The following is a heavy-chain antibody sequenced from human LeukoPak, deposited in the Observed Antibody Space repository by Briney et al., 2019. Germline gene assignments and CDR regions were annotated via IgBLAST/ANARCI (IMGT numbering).Heavy chain of an antibody. CDR2: ISDSGDTI. V-gene: IGHV3-48*03. Sequence: GGSLRLSCVASGFTFSAYEISWVRQAPGKELEWISYISDSGDTISYADSVKGRFTVSRDNAKNSLYLQMNSLRAEDTALYYCATGKSNYFYFGMDVWGQGTTVTVSS. J-gene: IGHJ6*02. CDR1: GFTFSAYE. CDR3: ATGKSNYFYFGMDV.